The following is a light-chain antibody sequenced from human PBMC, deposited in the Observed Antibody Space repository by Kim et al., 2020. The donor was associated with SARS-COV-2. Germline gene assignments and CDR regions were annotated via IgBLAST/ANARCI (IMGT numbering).Light chain of an antibody. CDR1: SLRSYY. CDR2: GKN. Sequence: AWGPTVRITCQGDSLRSYYASWYQQKPGQAPVLVIYGKNNRPSGIPDRFSGSSSGNTASLTITGAQAEDEADYYCNSRDSSGIHVLFGGGTQLTVL. CDR3: NSRDSSGIHVL. V-gene: IGLV3-19*01. J-gene: IGLJ2*01.